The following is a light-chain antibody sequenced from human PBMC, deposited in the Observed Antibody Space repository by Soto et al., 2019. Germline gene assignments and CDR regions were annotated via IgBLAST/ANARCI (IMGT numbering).Light chain of an antibody. Sequence: EIVLTQSPGTLSLSPGERATLSCRASQSVSSSYLAWYQQRPGQAPRLLIYGASSRATGIPDRFSGSGSGTDFTLTISRLEPEDFAVYSCQQYGSSPLFTFGPGTIVDIK. CDR1: QSVSSSY. J-gene: IGKJ3*01. CDR3: QQYGSSPLFT. V-gene: IGKV3-20*01. CDR2: GAS.